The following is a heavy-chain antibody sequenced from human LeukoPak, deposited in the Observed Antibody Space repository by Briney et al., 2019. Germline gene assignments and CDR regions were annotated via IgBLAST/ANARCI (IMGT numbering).Heavy chain of an antibody. D-gene: IGHD2-15*01. CDR1: GGSFSSEA. J-gene: IGHJ4*02. Sequence: SVKVSXKAFGGSFSSEAISWVRQAPGQGLEWMGGIIPIFGTANYAQKFQGRVTITTDESTSTAYMEVSSLRSEDTAVYYCGRKAGDCGGGSCYSIDYWGQGTLVTVSS. CDR2: IIPIFGTA. CDR3: GRKAGDCGGGSCYSIDY. V-gene: IGHV1-69*05.